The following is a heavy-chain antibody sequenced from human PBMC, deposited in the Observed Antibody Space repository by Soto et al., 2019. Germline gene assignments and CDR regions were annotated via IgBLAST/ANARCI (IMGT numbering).Heavy chain of an antibody. D-gene: IGHD2-2*01. CDR1: GYTFTGYY. CDR2: INPNSGGT. J-gene: IGHJ6*04. Sequence: ASVKVSCKASGYTFTGYYLHWVRQAPGQGLEGMGWINPNSGGTNYAQKFQGRVTMTRXTXXSTAYMELSRLRSDDTAVYYCARLGYCSSTSRYHHYCGTDVWGEGSTVTVSS. V-gene: IGHV1-2*02. CDR3: ARLGYCSSTSRYHHYCGTDV.